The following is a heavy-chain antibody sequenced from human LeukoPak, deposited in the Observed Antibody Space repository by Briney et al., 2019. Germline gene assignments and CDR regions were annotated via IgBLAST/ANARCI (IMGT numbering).Heavy chain of an antibody. D-gene: IGHD3-10*01. CDR3: AKVSIAWFGEFSSLRGDY. J-gene: IGHJ4*02. CDR2: ISGSGGST. CDR1: GFTFSDYY. V-gene: IGHV3-23*01. Sequence: GGSLRLSCAASGFTFSDYYMSWIRQAPGKGLEWVSAISGSGGSTYYADSVKGRFTISRDNSKNTLYLQMNSLRAEDTAVYYCAKVSIAWFGEFSSLRGDYWGQGTLVTVSS.